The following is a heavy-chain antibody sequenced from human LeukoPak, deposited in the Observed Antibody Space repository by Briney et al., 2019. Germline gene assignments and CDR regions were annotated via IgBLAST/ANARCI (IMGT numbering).Heavy chain of an antibody. J-gene: IGHJ4*02. CDR2: SHDSGST. CDR1: GGSVSSGSYY. Sequence: SETLSLTCTVSGGSVSSGSYYWSWIRQPPGQGLDWIGYSHDSGSTNYNPSLKSRVAISVDTSKNQFSLKLSSVTAADTAVYYCARGYSYGYASDYWGQGTLVTVSS. D-gene: IGHD5-18*01. CDR3: ARGYSYGYASDY. V-gene: IGHV4-61*01.